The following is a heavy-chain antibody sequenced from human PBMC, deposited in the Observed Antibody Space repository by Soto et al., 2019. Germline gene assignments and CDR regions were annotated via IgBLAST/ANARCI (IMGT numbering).Heavy chain of an antibody. D-gene: IGHD3-10*01. J-gene: IGHJ6*02. CDR2: IWYDGSNK. V-gene: IGHV3-33*01. Sequence: GGSLRLSCAASGFTFSSYGMHWVRQAPGKGLEWVAVIWYDGSNKYYADSVKGRFTISRDNSKNTLYLQMNSLRAEDTAVYYCARVAFYYGSESYLDYYYGMDVWGQGTTVTVSS. CDR1: GFTFSSYG. CDR3: ARVAFYYGSESYLDYYYGMDV.